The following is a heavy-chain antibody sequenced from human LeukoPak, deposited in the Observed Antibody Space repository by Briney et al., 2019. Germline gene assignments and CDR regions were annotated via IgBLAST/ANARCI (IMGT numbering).Heavy chain of an antibody. J-gene: IGHJ4*02. CDR1: GFTFSSYS. Sequence: GGSLRLSCAASGFTFSSYSMNWVRQAPGKGLEWVSSISSSSSYIYYADSVKGRFTISRDNAKNSLYLQMNSLRAEDTAVYYCARGGRDNWNPLDYWGQGTLVTVSS. CDR3: ARGGRDNWNPLDY. CDR2: ISSSSSYI. V-gene: IGHV3-21*01. D-gene: IGHD1-20*01.